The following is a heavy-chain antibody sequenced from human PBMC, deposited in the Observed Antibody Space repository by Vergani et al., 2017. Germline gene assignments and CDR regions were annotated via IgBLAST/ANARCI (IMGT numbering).Heavy chain of an antibody. Sequence: EVQLVESGGGLVKPGGSLRLSCAASGFTFSSYSMNWVRQAPGKGLEWVSSISSSSSYIYYADSVKGRFTISRDNAKNSLYLQMNSLRAEDTAVYYCARDMSPLIRIAAQPENWFDPWGQGTLVTVSS. CDR3: ARDMSPLIRIAAQPENWFDP. J-gene: IGHJ5*02. V-gene: IGHV3-21*04. CDR2: ISSSSSYI. D-gene: IGHD6-6*01. CDR1: GFTFSSYS.